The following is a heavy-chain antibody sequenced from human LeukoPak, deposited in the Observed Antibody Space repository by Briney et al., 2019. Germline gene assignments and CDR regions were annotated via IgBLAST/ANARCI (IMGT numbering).Heavy chain of an antibody. Sequence: SETLSLTCTVSGGSISSYYWSWIRQPPGKGLEWIGYIYYSGSTNYNPSLKSRVTISVDTSKNQFSLKLSSVTAADTAVYYCARANSGSYGKYFDYWGQGTLVTVSS. V-gene: IGHV4-59*08. J-gene: IGHJ4*02. CDR2: IYYSGST. CDR3: ARANSGSYGKYFDY. CDR1: GGSISSYY. D-gene: IGHD1-26*01.